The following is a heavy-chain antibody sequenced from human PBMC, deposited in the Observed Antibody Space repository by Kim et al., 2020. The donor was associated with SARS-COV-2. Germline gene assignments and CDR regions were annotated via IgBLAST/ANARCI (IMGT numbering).Heavy chain of an antibody. V-gene: IGHV3-23*01. J-gene: IGHJ5*02. Sequence: GGSLRLSCAASGFTFSSYAMSWVRQAPGKGLEWVSGISGSGGSTYYADSVKGRFTISRDKSKNTLYLQMNSLRAEDTALYYCAKDLGNYGSGSYNWFDPWGQGTLVTVSS. CDR1: GFTFSSYA. CDR2: ISGSGGST. D-gene: IGHD3-10*01. CDR3: AKDLGNYGSGSYNWFDP.